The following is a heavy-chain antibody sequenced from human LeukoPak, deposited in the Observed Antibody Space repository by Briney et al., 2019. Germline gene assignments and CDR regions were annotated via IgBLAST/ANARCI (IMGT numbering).Heavy chain of an antibody. D-gene: IGHD4-17*01. J-gene: IGHJ4*02. Sequence: GGSLRLSCAASGFTFSRYWMSWVRQAPGKGLKWVANIKQDGSEKYYVDSVKGRFTISRDNAKNSLYLQMNSLRAEDTAVYYCARVGRVTTPRYSDYWGQGTLVTVSS. CDR2: IKQDGSEK. CDR3: ARVGRVTTPRYSDY. V-gene: IGHV3-7*01. CDR1: GFTFSRYW.